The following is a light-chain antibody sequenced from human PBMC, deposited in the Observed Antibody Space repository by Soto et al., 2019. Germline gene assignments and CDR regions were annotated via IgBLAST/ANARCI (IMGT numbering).Light chain of an antibody. CDR2: GAS. V-gene: IGKV3-20*01. CDR1: QSVSSN. Sequence: EIVMTQSAAAVSVSPGERATLSCRASQSVSSNLAWYQQKPGQGPRLLIYGASNRATGIPDRFSGSGSGTDFTLTISRLEPEDFAVYYCQQYGSSGTFGQGTKVDIK. CDR3: QQYGSSGT. J-gene: IGKJ1*01.